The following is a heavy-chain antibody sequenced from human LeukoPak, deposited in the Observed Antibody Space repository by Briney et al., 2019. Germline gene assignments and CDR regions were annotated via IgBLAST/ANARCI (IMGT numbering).Heavy chain of an antibody. Sequence: GGSLRLSCAASGFTFSSYWMSWVRQAPGKGLEWVANIKQDGSEKYYVDSVKGRFTISRDNAKNSLYLQMNSLRAEDTAVYYCARDSEAWQQLVPSFYYYYYMDVWGKGTTVTVSS. CDR2: IKQDGSEK. CDR1: GFTFSSYW. V-gene: IGHV3-7*01. J-gene: IGHJ6*03. D-gene: IGHD6-13*01. CDR3: ARDSEAWQQLVPSFYYYYYMDV.